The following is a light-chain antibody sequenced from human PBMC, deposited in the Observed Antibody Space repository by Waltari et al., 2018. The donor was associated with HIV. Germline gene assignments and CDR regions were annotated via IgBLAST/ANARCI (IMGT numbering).Light chain of an antibody. CDR3: QQSDNLPVT. Sequence: DIQMTQSPSSLSASVWARVTISCRSSQNINSYLNWYQQKPGRATQILIYGALNLHTWAPRRFSARGSGTDFTLTITSLEPEDFSTYFCQQSDNLPVTFGGGTKVEV. V-gene: IGKV1-39*01. CDR2: GAL. CDR1: QNINSY. J-gene: IGKJ4*01.